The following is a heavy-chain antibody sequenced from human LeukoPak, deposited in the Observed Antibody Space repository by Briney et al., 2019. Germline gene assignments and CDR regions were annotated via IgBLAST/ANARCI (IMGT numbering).Heavy chain of an antibody. D-gene: IGHD6-13*01. J-gene: IGHJ4*02. CDR3: ARDSLAGVAAPFDY. Sequence: GASVKVSCKASGGTFSSYTISWVRQAPGQGLEWMGRIILILGIANYAQKFQGRVTITADKSTSTAYMELSSLRSEDTAVYYCARDSLAGVAAPFDYWGQGTLVTVSS. V-gene: IGHV1-69*04. CDR1: GGTFSSYT. CDR2: IILILGIA.